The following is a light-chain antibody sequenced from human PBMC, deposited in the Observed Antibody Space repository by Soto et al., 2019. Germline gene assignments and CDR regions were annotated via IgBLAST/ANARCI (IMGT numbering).Light chain of an antibody. J-gene: IGKJ1*01. V-gene: IGKV1-5*01. CDR2: DAS. Sequence: DIQMTQSPSTLSASIGDRVTITCRASESIRTWLAWYQHKPGKAPKFLIYDASTLESGVPSRFSGSASGTEFTLTISRLQPDDFATYYCQQYNNYPRTFGQGTKVEIK. CDR3: QQYNNYPRT. CDR1: ESIRTW.